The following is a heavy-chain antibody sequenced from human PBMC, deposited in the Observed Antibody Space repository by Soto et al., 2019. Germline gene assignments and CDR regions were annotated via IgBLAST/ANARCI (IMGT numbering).Heavy chain of an antibody. CDR1: GFTFDDYA. Sequence: EVQLVESGGGVVQPGRSLRLSCAASGFTFDDYAMHWVRQAPGKGLEWVSGISWNSGSIGYADSVKGRFTISRDNAKNSLYLQMNSLSAEATALYYCAKGVWQLVYDSFDYWGQGTLVTVSS. CDR3: AKGVWQLVYDSFDY. V-gene: IGHV3-9*01. D-gene: IGHD6-13*01. J-gene: IGHJ4*02. CDR2: ISWNSGSI.